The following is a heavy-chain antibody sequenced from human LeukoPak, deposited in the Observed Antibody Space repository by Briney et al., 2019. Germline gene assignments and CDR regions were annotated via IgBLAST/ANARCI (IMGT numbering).Heavy chain of an antibody. Sequence: SETLSLTCTVSCGSISSYYWSWIRQPPGKGLEWIGYIYYSGSTNYNPSLKSRVTISVDTSKKQFSLKLSSVTAADTAVYYCARGDSSSWYLGAFDIWGQGTMVTVSS. CDR1: CGSISSYY. CDR3: ARGDSSSWYLGAFDI. J-gene: IGHJ3*02. V-gene: IGHV4-59*01. D-gene: IGHD6-13*01. CDR2: IYYSGST.